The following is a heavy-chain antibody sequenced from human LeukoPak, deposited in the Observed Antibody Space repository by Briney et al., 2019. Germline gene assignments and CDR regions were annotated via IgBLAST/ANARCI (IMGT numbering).Heavy chain of an antibody. CDR1: GYTFTGYY. CDR2: INPNSGGT. Sequence: ASVKVSCKASGYTFTGYYMHWVRQAPGQGLEWMGWINPNSGGTNYAQKFQGRVTMTRDTSISTAYMELSRLRSDDTAVYYCARALRRWDFRDAFDIWGQGTMVTVSS. V-gene: IGHV1-2*02. CDR3: ARALRRWDFRDAFDI. D-gene: IGHD1-26*01. J-gene: IGHJ3*02.